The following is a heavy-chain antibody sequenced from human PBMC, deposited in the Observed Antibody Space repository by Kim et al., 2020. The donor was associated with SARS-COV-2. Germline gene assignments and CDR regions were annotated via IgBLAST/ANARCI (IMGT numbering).Heavy chain of an antibody. CDR2: SDIRTI. J-gene: IGHJ4*02. CDR3: AVGGGDY. D-gene: IGHD3-16*01. Sequence: SDIRTIHHADSVKGRFTISKDNAKNSRYLQMNSLSAEDTAVYYCAVGGGDYLGQGTLVTVSS. V-gene: IGHV3-48*01.